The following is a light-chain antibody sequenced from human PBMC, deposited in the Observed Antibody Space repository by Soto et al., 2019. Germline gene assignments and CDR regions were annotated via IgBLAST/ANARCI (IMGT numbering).Light chain of an antibody. CDR1: NSNIGSNP. V-gene: IGLV1-44*01. Sequence: QSVLTQPPSVSAAPGQTVTISCSGSNSNIGSNPVHWYQQFPGTAPKVLIYSNYQRPSGVPDRFSGSKSGTSASLAISGLQSEDEADYYCAAWDDRLSDLLFGGGTKVTVL. CDR3: AAWDDRLSDLL. J-gene: IGLJ2*01. CDR2: SNY.